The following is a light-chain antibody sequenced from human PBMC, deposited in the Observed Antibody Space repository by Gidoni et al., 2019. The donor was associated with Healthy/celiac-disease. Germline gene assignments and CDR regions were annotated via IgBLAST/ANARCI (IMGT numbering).Light chain of an antibody. CDR1: QSVSSSY. CDR2: GAS. CDR3: QQYGSSPLT. V-gene: IGKV3-20*01. J-gene: IGKJ4*01. Sequence: EIVLTQSTGTLSLSPGERATLSCRASQSVSSSYLAWYQQKPGQAPRLLIYGASSRATGLPDRFSGSGSGTDFTLTISRLEPEDFAVYYCQQYGSSPLTFGGGTKVEIK.